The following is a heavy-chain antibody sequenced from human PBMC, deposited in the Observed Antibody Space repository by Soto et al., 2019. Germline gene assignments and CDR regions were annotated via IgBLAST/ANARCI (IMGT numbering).Heavy chain of an antibody. CDR3: AKATPPHIAVAPAFDI. CDR2: ISWNSGSI. Sequence: EVQLVESGGGLVQPGRSLRLSCAASGFTFDDYAMHWVRQAPGKGLEWVSGISWNSGSIGYADSVKGRFTISRDNAKNSLYLQMNRLRAEDTALYYCAKATPPHIAVAPAFDIWGQGTMVTVSS. CDR1: GFTFDDYA. J-gene: IGHJ3*02. V-gene: IGHV3-9*01. D-gene: IGHD6-19*01.